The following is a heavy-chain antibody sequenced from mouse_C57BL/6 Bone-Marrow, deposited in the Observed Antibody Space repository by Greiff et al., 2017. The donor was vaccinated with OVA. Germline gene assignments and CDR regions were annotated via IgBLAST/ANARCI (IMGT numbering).Heavy chain of an antibody. Sequence: EVQLQESGPGLVKPSQSLSLTCSVTGYSITSGYYWNWIRQFPGNKLEWMGYISYDGSNNYNPSLKNRISITRDTSKNQFFLKLNSVTTEDTATYYCARLRPYAMDYWGQGTSVTVSS. J-gene: IGHJ4*01. D-gene: IGHD1-2*01. CDR3: ARLRPYAMDY. V-gene: IGHV3-6*01. CDR2: ISYDGSN. CDR1: GYSITSGYY.